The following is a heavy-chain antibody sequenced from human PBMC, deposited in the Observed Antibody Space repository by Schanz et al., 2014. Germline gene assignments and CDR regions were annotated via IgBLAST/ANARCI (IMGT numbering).Heavy chain of an antibody. CDR2: IWSDGTNE. J-gene: IGHJ5*02. CDR1: GFSVGNKY. V-gene: IGHV3-33*08. D-gene: IGHD2-2*01. Sequence: VQLVESGGGLVQPGGSLRLSCAASGFSVGNKYMNWVRQAPGKGLEWVAVIWSDGTNEYYADSVKGRFTISGDSSKYTVYLQMNSLRADDTAVYYCARAGYDADNWFDPWGQGTLVTVSS. CDR3: ARAGYDADNWFDP.